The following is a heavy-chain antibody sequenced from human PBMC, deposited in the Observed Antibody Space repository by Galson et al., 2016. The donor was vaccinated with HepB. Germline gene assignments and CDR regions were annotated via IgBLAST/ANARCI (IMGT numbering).Heavy chain of an antibody. CDR1: GFTFSSYS. Sequence: SLRLSCAASGFTFSSYSINWVRQAPGKGLEWVSSISSSSSYIYYADSAQGRFTISRDNAKNSLYLQMNSLRHEDTAVYYCASHYDILTGYFHGYYFDYWGQGTLVTVSS. CDR2: ISSSSSYI. D-gene: IGHD3-9*01. J-gene: IGHJ4*02. V-gene: IGHV3-21*03. CDR3: ASHYDILTGYFHGYYFDY.